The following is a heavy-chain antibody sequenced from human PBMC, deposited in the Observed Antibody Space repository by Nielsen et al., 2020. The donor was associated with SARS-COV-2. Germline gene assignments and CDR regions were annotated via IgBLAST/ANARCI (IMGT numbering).Heavy chain of an antibody. J-gene: IGHJ3*02. CDR1: GYTFTSYA. D-gene: IGHD6-19*01. Sequence: ASVKVSCKASGYTFTSYAMHWVRQAPGQRLEWMGWINAGNGNTKYSQKLQGRVTMTTDTSTSTAYMELRSLRSDDTAVYYCARDSSGWYRYDAFDIWGQGTMVTVSS. CDR3: ARDSSGWYRYDAFDI. CDR2: INAGNGNT. V-gene: IGHV1-3*01.